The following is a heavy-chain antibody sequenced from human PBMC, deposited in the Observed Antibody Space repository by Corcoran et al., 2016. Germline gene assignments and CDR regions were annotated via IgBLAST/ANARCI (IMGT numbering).Heavy chain of an antibody. CDR1: GGTFSSYA. D-gene: IGHD2-2*01. Sequence: QVQLVQSGAEVKKPGSSVKVSCKASGGTFSSYAISWVRQAPGQGLEWMGGIIPIFGTANYAQKFQGRVKITADESTSTAYMGLSSLRSEDTAVYYCATSGVVPAAITGAFDIWGQGTMVTVSS. CDR2: IIPIFGTA. J-gene: IGHJ3*02. CDR3: ATSGVVPAAITGAFDI. V-gene: IGHV1-69*01.